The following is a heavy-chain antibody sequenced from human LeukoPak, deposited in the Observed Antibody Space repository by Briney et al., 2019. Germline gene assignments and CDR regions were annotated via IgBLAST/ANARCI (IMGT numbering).Heavy chain of an antibody. CDR2: IVAGGST. Sequence: GGSLRLSCAASGFTFSNYGMTWVRQAPGKGLEWVSTIVAGGSTYYAYSVKGRFTISRDNSKKRLYLQMNSLRVEDTAVYYCAKQIYLGWFDPWGQGTLVTVSS. V-gene: IGHV3-23*01. CDR3: AKQIYLGWFDP. D-gene: IGHD7-27*01. CDR1: GFTFSNYG. J-gene: IGHJ5*02.